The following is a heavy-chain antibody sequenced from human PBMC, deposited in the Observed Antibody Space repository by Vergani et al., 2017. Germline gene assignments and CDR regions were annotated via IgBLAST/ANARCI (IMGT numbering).Heavy chain of an antibody. Sequence: EVQLVESGGGLVKPGGSLRLSCAASGFTFSSYSMNWVRQAPGKGLEWVSSISSSSSYIYYADSVKGRFTISRDNAKNSLYLQMNSLRAEDTAVYYCARALYYGSXSYYKDQLNWGMDVWGQGTTVTVSS. V-gene: IGHV3-21*01. CDR3: ARALYYGSXSYYKDQLNWGMDV. J-gene: IGHJ6*02. CDR2: ISSSSSYI. D-gene: IGHD3-10*01. CDR1: GFTFSSYS.